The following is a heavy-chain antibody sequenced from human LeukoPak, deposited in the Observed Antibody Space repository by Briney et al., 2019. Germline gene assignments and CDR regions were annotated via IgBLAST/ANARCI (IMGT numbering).Heavy chain of an antibody. CDR3: AKPPDYGGNLDY. CDR2: IPYDGSNE. CDR1: GFTFSSYA. J-gene: IGHJ4*02. D-gene: IGHD4-23*01. V-gene: IGHV3-30*14. Sequence: LSGGSLRLSCAASGFTFSSYAMHWVRQAPGKGLEWVAVIPYDGSNEHYADSVRGRFTISRDNSKNTLYLQMNSLRVEDTAVYYCAKPPDYGGNLDYWDQGTLVTVSS.